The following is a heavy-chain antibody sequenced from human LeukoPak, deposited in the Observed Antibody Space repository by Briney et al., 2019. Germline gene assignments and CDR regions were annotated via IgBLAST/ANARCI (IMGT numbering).Heavy chain of an antibody. CDR1: GFTFSSYW. J-gene: IGHJ4*02. V-gene: IGHV3-74*01. D-gene: IGHD2-2*01. CDR2: INSDGSST. Sequence: PGGSLRLSCAASGFTFSSYWMHWVRQAPGKGLVWVSRINSDGSSTSYADSVKGRFTISRDNAKNTLYLQMNSLGAEDTAVYYCARAQYQLLIDYWGQGTLVTVSS. CDR3: ARAQYQLLIDY.